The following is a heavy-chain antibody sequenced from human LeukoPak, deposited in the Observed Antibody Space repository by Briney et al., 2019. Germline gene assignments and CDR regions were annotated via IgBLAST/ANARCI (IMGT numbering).Heavy chain of an antibody. CDR2: IYYSGST. CDR1: GGSISSSSYY. CDR3: ARGRGQGLVHRFDP. Sequence: SETLSLTCTVSGGSISSSSYYWGWNRQPPGKGLEWIGSIYYSGSTYYNPSLKSRVTISVDTSKNQFSLKLSSVTAADTAVYYCARGRGQGLVHRFDPWGQGTLVTVSS. D-gene: IGHD6-19*01. V-gene: IGHV4-39*01. J-gene: IGHJ5*02.